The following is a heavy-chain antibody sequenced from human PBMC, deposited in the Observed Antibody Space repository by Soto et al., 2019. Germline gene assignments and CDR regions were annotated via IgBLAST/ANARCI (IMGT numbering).Heavy chain of an antibody. D-gene: IGHD2-15*01. Sequence: QVQLVQSGAEVKKPGSSVKVSCKASGGTFSSYAISWVRQAPGQGLEWMGGIIPIFGTANYAQKFQGRVTITADKSTSTAYMELSSLRSEDTAVYYCARARLEVILNDIVVVVAGPFDYWGQGTLVIVSS. CDR2: IIPIFGTA. CDR3: ARARLEVILNDIVVVVAGPFDY. J-gene: IGHJ4*02. V-gene: IGHV1-69*06. CDR1: GGTFSSYA.